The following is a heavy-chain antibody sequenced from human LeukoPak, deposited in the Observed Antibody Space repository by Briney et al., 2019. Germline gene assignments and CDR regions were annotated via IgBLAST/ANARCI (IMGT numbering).Heavy chain of an antibody. D-gene: IGHD3-10*01. CDR1: GYTFTGYY. CDR2: INPNSGGT. J-gene: IGHJ4*02. V-gene: IGHV1-2*02. CDR3: ARTSLSVWFGEFLIFDY. Sequence: ASVKVSCKASGYTFTGYYMHWVRQAPGQGLEWMGWINPNSGGTNYAQKFQGRVTMTRDTSISTAYMELSRLRSDATAVYCCARTSLSVWFGEFLIFDYWGQGTLVTVSS.